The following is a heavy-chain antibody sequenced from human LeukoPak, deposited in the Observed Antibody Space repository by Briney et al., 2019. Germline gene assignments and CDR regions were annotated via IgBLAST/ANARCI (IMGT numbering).Heavy chain of an antibody. J-gene: IGHJ4*02. D-gene: IGHD3-22*01. CDR3: ARAFRGYTYRFDY. V-gene: IGHV1-69*05. Sequence: SVKVSCKASGDTFSSFAISWVRQAPGQGLEWMGGIIPTFDTAIYAQKFQGRVTINTDESTSTAYMELSSLRPEDTAVYYCARAFRGYTYRFDYWGQGTLVTVSS. CDR2: IIPTFDTA. CDR1: GDTFSSFA.